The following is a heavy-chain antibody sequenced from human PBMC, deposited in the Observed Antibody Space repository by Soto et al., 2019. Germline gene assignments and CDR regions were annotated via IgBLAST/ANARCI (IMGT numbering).Heavy chain of an antibody. CDR3: ARDGSLGGYYDFFDY. CDR1: GFTFSSYS. J-gene: IGHJ4*02. V-gene: IGHV3-21*01. Sequence: EVQLVESGGGLVKPGGSLRLSCAASGFTFSSYSINWVRQAPGKGLEWVSSISSSSSYIYYADSVKGRFTISRDNAKNSLYLQMNSLRAEDTALYYCARDGSLGGYYDFFDYWGQGTLVTVSS. CDR2: ISSSSSYI. D-gene: IGHD3-22*01.